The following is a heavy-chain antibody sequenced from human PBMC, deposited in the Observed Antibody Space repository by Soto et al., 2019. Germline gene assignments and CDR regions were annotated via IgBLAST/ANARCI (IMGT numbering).Heavy chain of an antibody. CDR1: GGSISSGGYY. Sequence: SETLSLTCTVSGGSISSGGYYWSWIRQHPGKGLEWIGYIYYSGSTYYNPSLKSRVTISVDTSKNQFSLKLSSVTAADTAVYYCARVRGSNYDILTGYLDFDYWGQGTLVTVSS. J-gene: IGHJ4*02. CDR3: ARVRGSNYDILTGYLDFDY. V-gene: IGHV4-31*03. D-gene: IGHD3-9*01. CDR2: IYYSGST.